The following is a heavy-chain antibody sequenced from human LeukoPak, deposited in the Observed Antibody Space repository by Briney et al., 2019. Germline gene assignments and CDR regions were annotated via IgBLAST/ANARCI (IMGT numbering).Heavy chain of an antibody. D-gene: IGHD6-13*01. CDR2: ISGDGATP. J-gene: IGHJ4*02. Sequence: PGGSLRLSCAASGFTFSTYAMNWVRQAPGKGLEWVSAISGDGATPYDADSVKGRFTISRDNSKNTLYLQMNSLRAEDTAVYYCAKDGVYSSSWTDYWGQGTLVTVSS. CDR1: GFTFSTYA. CDR3: AKDGVYSSSWTDY. V-gene: IGHV3-23*01.